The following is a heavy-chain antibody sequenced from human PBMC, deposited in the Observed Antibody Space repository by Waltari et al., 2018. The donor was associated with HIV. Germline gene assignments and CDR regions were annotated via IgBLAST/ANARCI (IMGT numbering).Heavy chain of an antibody. V-gene: IGHV4-39*01. CDR1: GGSISSSSYY. CDR3: ASQFVKWGSLYYGMDV. J-gene: IGHJ6*02. D-gene: IGHD7-27*01. Sequence: QLQLQESGPGLVKPSETLSLTCTVSGGSISSSSYYWGWIRQPPGKGLEWIGSIYYSGSTYYNPSLKSRVTISVDTSKNQFSLKLSSVTAADTAVYYCASQFVKWGSLYYGMDVWGQGTTVTVSS. CDR2: IYYSGST.